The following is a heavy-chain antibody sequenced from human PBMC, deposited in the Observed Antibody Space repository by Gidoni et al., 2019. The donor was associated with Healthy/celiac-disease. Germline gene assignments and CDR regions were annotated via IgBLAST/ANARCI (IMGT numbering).Heavy chain of an antibody. D-gene: IGHD2-15*01. J-gene: IGHJ3*02. V-gene: IGHV3-23*01. CDR2: ISGSGGST. CDR1: GFTFSSYA. Sequence: EVQLLESGGGLVQPGGSLRLSCAASGFTFSSYAMSWVRQAPGKGLEWVSAISGSGGSTYYADSVKGRFTISRDNSKNTLYLQMNSLRAEDTAVYYCAKDYLGGGLQGGFDAFDIWGQGTMVTVSS. CDR3: AKDYLGGGLQGGFDAFDI.